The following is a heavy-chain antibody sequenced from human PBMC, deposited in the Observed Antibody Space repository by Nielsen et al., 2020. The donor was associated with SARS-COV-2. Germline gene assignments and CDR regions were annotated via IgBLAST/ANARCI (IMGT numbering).Heavy chain of an antibody. J-gene: IGHJ4*02. CDR1: GYSFTSYW. D-gene: IGHD2-15*01. CDR3: ARHGADCSGGSCPPGPDY. V-gene: IGHV5-51*01. Sequence: KVSCKGSGYSFTSYWIGWVRQMPGKGLEWMGIIYPGDSDTRYSPSFQGQVTISADKSISTAYLQWSGLKASDSAIYYCARHGADCSGGSCPPGPDYWGQGTLVTVSS. CDR2: IYPGDSDT.